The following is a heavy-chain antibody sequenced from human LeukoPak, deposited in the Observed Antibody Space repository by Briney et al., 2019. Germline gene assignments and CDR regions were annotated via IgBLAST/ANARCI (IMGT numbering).Heavy chain of an antibody. CDR2: INQDESKK. CDR1: GVAFSDHW. J-gene: IGHJ5*02. D-gene: IGHD6-6*01. V-gene: IGHV3-7*01. Sequence: GGSLRLSCAASGVAFSDHWMIWVRQAPGKGLEWVANINQDESKKYYVDSVEGRFTISRDNAKNSVYLQMNSLRAEDTALYYCALSTYSSSPSWGQGTLVSVSS. CDR3: ALSTYSSSPS.